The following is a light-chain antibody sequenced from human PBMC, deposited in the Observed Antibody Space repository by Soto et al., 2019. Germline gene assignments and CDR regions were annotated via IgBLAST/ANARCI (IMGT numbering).Light chain of an antibody. V-gene: IGLV2-23*02. J-gene: IGLJ1*01. CDR1: SSDVGSYNL. CDR2: EVS. CDR3: CSYAGSSTFV. Sequence: QSVLTQPASVSGSPGQSITISCTGTSSDVGSYNLVSWYQQHPGKAPKLMIYEVSKRPSGVSNRFSGSKSGNTASLTISGLQAEDEVDYYCCSYAGSSTFVFGTGTKLTVL.